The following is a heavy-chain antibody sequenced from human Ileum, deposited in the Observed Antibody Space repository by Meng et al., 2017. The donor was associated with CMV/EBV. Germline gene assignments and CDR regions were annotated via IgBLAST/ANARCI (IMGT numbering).Heavy chain of an antibody. CDR2: ISSSGSTI. CDR1: GFTFSDYY. D-gene: IGHD2-2*01. J-gene: IGHJ4*02. V-gene: IGHV3-11*01. CDR3: AVAGDCSSTSCFPDY. Sequence: GESLKISCAASGFTFSDYYMSWIRQAPGKGLEWVSYISSSGSTIYYADSVKGRFTISRDNAKNSLYLQMNSLRAEDTAVYYCAVAGDCSSTSCFPDYWGQGTLVTVSS.